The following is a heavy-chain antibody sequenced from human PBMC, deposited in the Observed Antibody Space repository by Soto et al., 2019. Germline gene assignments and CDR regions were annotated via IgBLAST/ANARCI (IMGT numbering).Heavy chain of an antibody. CDR3: ARVPSRYSGSYYDY. CDR1: GYTFISYD. J-gene: IGHJ4*02. Sequence: GASVKVSCKASGYTFISYDIYWVRQATGQGLERMGWMNPNSGNTGYAQKFQGRVTMTRNTSISTAYMELSSLRSEDTAVYYCARVPSRYSGSYYDYWGQGTLVTVSS. CDR2: MNPNSGNT. V-gene: IGHV1-8*01. D-gene: IGHD1-26*01.